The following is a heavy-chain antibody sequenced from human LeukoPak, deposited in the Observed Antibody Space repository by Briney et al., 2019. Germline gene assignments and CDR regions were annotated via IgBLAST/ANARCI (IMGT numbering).Heavy chain of an antibody. CDR3: ARDQGGSSSNRFDY. CDR2: ISSSSSYT. V-gene: IGHV3-11*06. J-gene: IGHJ4*02. Sequence: PGGSLRLSCAASGFTFSDYYMSWIRQAPGKGLEWVSYISSSSSYTNYADSVKGRFTISRDNAKNSLYLQMNSLRDEDTAVYYCARDQGGSSSNRFDYWGQGTLVTVSS. CDR1: GFTFSDYY. D-gene: IGHD6-13*01.